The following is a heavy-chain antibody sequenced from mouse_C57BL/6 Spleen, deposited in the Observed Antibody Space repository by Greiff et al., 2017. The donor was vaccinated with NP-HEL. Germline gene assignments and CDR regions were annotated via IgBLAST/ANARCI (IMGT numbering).Heavy chain of an antibody. Sequence: VQLQQSGAELVRPGTSVKVSCKASGYAFTNYLIEWVKQRPGQGLEWIGVINPGSGGTNYNEKFKGKATLTADKSSSTAYMQLSSLTSEDSAVYCCARWAGTGDYWGQGTTLTVSS. CDR3: ARWAGTGDY. CDR2: INPGSGGT. V-gene: IGHV1-54*01. D-gene: IGHD4-1*01. J-gene: IGHJ2*01. CDR1: GYAFTNYL.